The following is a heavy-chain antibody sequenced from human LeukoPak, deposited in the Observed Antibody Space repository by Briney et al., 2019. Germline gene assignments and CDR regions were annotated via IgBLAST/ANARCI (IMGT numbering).Heavy chain of an antibody. CDR2: ISYDGSNK. Sequence: SGRSLRLSCAASGFTFSSYAMHWVRQAPGKGLEWVAVISYDGSNKYYADSVKGRFTISRDNSKNTLYLQMNSLRAEDTAVYYCARDSIVVVTATLDYWGQGTLVTVSS. V-gene: IGHV3-30-3*01. J-gene: IGHJ4*02. D-gene: IGHD2-21*02. CDR3: ARDSIVVVTATLDY. CDR1: GFTFSSYA.